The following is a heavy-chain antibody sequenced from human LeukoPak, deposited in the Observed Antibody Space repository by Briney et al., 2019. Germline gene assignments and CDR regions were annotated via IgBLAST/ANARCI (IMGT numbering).Heavy chain of an antibody. CDR3: ARGTQWELHWFDP. CDR2: IYSSGST. Sequence: SETLSLTCTVSGGSMKSYYWNWIRQPAGKGLEWIGRIYSSGSTNYNPSLKSRVTMSVDTSKSHFSLKLISVTAADTAVYYCARGTQWELHWFDPWGQGTLVTVSS. CDR1: GGSMKSYY. V-gene: IGHV4-4*07. J-gene: IGHJ5*02. D-gene: IGHD1-26*01.